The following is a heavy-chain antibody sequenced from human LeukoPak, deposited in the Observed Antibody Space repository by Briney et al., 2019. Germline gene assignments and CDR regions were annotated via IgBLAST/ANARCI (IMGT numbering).Heavy chain of an antibody. CDR2: ISGSGGST. J-gene: IGHJ4*02. V-gene: IGHV3-23*01. Sequence: GGSLRLSCTASGFTFSTSSMSWVRQAPGKGLEWVSAISGSGGSTHHADSVKGRFTISRDNSKNTLYLQMNSLRAEDTAVYYCAKDPSTLTLTDDYWGQGTLVTASS. CDR1: GFTFSTSS. CDR3: AKDPSTLTLTDDY.